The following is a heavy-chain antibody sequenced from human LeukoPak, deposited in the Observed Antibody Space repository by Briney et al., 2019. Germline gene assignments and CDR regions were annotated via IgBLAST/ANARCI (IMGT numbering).Heavy chain of an antibody. CDR3: AKDHSDCREISCLLHQD. D-gene: IGHD2-15*01. V-gene: IGHV3-23*01. CDR1: GFSFSSYA. J-gene: IGHJ4*02. Sequence: SGGSLRLSCAASGFSFSSYAMTWVRQSPGKGLEWVSAISSGGSKTWSADSVEGRFTISRDNSKNTLYLQMNSLRAEDTATYYCAKDHSDCREISCLLHQDWGQGTLVTVSS. CDR2: ISSGGSKT.